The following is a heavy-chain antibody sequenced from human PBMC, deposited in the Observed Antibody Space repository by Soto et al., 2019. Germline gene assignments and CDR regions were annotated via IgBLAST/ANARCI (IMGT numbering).Heavy chain of an antibody. CDR3: ARVAPQDFWGGYGLRFVY. CDR1: RHTFTNSA. Sequence: ASAQSFCWPLRHTFTNSAHRWAQQPTRQRPEWMGWISAYNGNTNYAQKLQGRVTMTTDTSTSTAYMELRSLRSDDTAVYYCARVAPQDFWGGYGLRFVYWGLGNLVTVSS. V-gene: IGHV1-18*01. CDR2: ISAYNGNT. J-gene: IGHJ4*02. D-gene: IGHD3-3*01.